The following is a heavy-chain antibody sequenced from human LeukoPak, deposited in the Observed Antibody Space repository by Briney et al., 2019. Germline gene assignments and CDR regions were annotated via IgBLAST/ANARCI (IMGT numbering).Heavy chain of an antibody. Sequence: GGSLRLSCAASGFTFSSYWMSWFRQAPGKGLEWVANIKQDGSEKYYVDSVKGRFTISRDNAKNSLYLQMNSLRAEDTAVYYCARDLRTHAFDIWGQGTMVTVSS. CDR3: ARDLRTHAFDI. V-gene: IGHV3-7*01. D-gene: IGHD2-15*01. CDR1: GFTFSSYW. CDR2: IKQDGSEK. J-gene: IGHJ3*02.